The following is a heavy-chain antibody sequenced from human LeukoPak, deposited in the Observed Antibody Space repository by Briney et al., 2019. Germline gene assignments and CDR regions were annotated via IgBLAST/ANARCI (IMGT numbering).Heavy chain of an antibody. CDR3: AKGYYFPDY. Sequence: SETLSLTCTVSGVSINSDYWAWIRQTPGKGLEWIGYIYYSGTPTCYNPSLKSRVTISVDTSKNQFSLKLKSVMAADTAVYYCAKGYYFPDYWGQGTLVTVSS. J-gene: IGHJ4*02. D-gene: IGHD2/OR15-2a*01. CDR1: GVSINSDY. V-gene: IGHV4-59*01. CDR2: IYYSGTPT.